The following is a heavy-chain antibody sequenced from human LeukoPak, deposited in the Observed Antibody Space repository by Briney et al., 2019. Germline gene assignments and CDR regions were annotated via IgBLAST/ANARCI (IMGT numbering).Heavy chain of an antibody. Sequence: GASAKVSCKASGYTFTGFYMHWVRQAPGQGLEWMGWINPNSGVTNYAQKFQGRVTMTTDTSISTAYMELSGLRSDDTAVYYCARTQTLDYWGQGTLVTVSS. D-gene: IGHD4-23*01. CDR3: ARTQTLDY. J-gene: IGHJ4*02. V-gene: IGHV1-2*02. CDR2: INPNSGVT. CDR1: GYTFTGFY.